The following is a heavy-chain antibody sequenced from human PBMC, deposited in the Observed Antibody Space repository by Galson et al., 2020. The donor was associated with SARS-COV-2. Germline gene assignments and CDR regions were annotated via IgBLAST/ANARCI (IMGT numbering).Heavy chain of an antibody. Sequence: SETLSLTCAVYGGSFSGYYWSWIRQPPGKGLEWIGEINHSGSTNYNPSLKSRVTISVDTSKNQFSLKLSSVTAADTAVYYCARDRIAAAGTYGYYGMDVWGQGTTVTVSS. D-gene: IGHD6-13*01. V-gene: IGHV4-34*01. CDR3: ARDRIAAAGTYGYYGMDV. CDR2: INHSGST. J-gene: IGHJ6*02. CDR1: GGSFSGYY.